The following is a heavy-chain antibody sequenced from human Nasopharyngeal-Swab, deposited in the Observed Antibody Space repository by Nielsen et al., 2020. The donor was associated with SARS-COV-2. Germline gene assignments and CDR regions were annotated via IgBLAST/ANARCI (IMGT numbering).Heavy chain of an antibody. CDR1: GGSISSSSYY. J-gene: IGHJ5*02. V-gene: IGHV4-39*01. D-gene: IGHD6-19*01. Sequence: SETLSLTCTVSGGSISSSSYYWGWIRQPPGKGLEWIGSIYYSGSTYYNPSLKSRVTISVDTSKNQFSLKLSSVTAAGTAVYYCARRYSSGWSRHGWFDPWGQGTLVTVSS. CDR3: ARRYSSGWSRHGWFDP. CDR2: IYYSGST.